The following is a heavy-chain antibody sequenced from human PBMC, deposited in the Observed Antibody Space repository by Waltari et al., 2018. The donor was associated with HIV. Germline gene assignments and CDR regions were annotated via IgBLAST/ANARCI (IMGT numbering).Heavy chain of an antibody. CDR1: GGPVSRSD. D-gene: IGHD3-22*01. CDR3: ARVPDRSGYQRYAMDV. J-gene: IGHJ6*02. V-gene: IGHV1-69*01. CDR2: IIPLFGEA. Sequence: QVQLVPSGAAVKTPGSSVKVSCKASGGPVSRSDISWVRQAPGQGHEWMGAIIPLFGEANYAQKFQGRLTITADESTSTAYMELSSLRSEDTAVYYCARVPDRSGYQRYAMDVWGQGTTVTVS.